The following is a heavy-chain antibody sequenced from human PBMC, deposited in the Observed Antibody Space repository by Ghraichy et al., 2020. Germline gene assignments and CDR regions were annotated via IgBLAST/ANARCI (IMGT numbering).Heavy chain of an antibody. D-gene: IGHD1-26*01. V-gene: IGHV3-7*01. CDR2: IKQDGTEE. CDR3: AKNIVGAGKILYYYYGMDV. CDR1: GFPFRGYW. J-gene: IGHJ6*01. Sequence: GGSLRLSCAASGFPFRGYWMTWVRQAPGKGLEWVASIKQDGTEEKYLDSVKGRFTISRDNPKNSLYLQMNSLRAEDTAVYYCAKNIVGAGKILYYYYGMDVWGQGPTVTVSS.